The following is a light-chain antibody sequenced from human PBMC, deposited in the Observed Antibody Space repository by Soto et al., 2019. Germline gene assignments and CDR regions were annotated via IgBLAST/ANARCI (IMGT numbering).Light chain of an antibody. CDR2: GAS. CDR1: QSVRSN. Sequence: EIVMTQSPGTLSVSPGERATLSCMASQSVRSNLAWYQQKPGQAPRLLIYGASTRATGIPAGLSGSGSGTEFTLTISSLQSEDYAVYYCQQYHIWPSWTFGQGTKVDNK. CDR3: QQYHIWPSWT. V-gene: IGKV3-15*01. J-gene: IGKJ1*01.